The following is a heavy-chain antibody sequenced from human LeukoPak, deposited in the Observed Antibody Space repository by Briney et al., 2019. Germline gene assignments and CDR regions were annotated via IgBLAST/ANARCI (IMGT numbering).Heavy chain of an antibody. Sequence: SDTLSLTCTVSGRSISSYYWSWIRQPPGKRLEWIGQIYYSGSTNYNPSLKSRVTISVDTSKNQFSLKLSSMTAADTAVYYCASRSSIWSGYQDTLYYFDSWGQGTLVTVSS. CDR2: IYYSGST. CDR1: GRSISSYY. CDR3: ASRSSIWSGYQDTLYYFDS. D-gene: IGHD3-3*01. V-gene: IGHV4-59*07. J-gene: IGHJ4*02.